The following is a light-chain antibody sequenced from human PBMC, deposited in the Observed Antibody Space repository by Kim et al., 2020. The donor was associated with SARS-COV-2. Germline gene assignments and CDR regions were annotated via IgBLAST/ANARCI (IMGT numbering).Light chain of an antibody. CDR3: QVWDSSTAV. CDR1: NIGGKN. CDR2: RDS. Sequence: SYELTQPPSVSVAPGQTASITCWGNNIGGKNVCWYQQKPGQAPVLVIYRDSKRPSGIPERFSGSNSGNTATLTISRTQAVDEADYYCQVWDSSTAVFGGG. V-gene: IGLV3-9*01. J-gene: IGLJ2*01.